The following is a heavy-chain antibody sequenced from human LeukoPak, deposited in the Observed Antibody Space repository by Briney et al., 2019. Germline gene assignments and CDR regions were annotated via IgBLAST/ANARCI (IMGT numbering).Heavy chain of an antibody. CDR3: AKTAMIKVIINTYPKGLNY. J-gene: IGHJ4*02. CDR1: GFIFSNFG. Sequence: GGSLRLSCTVSGFIFSNFGMHWVRQAPGKGLEWVAAIYGRGETTYYADLVKGRFTISRDNSKNTLYLQMNSLRAEDTAVYYCAKTAMIKVIINTYPKGLNYWVQGTLVTVSS. V-gene: IGHV3-23*01. CDR2: IYGRGETT. D-gene: IGHD3-10*01.